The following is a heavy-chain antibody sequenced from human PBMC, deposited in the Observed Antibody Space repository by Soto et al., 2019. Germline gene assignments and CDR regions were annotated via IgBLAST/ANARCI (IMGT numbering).Heavy chain of an antibody. J-gene: IGHJ4*02. CDR1: GGSISSSSYY. CDR2: IYYSGST. D-gene: IGHD3-10*01. CDR3: ARPNHYYGAGSYDY. V-gene: IGHV4-39*01. Sequence: SETLSLTCTVSGGSISSSSYYWGWIRQPPGKVLEWIGSIYYSGSTYYNPSLKSRVTISVDTSKNQFSLKLSSVTAADTAVYYCARPNHYYGAGSYDYWGQGTLVTVSS.